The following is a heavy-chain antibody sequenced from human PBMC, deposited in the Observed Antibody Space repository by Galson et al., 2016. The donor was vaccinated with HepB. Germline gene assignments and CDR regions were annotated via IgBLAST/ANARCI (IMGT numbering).Heavy chain of an antibody. D-gene: IGHD1-26*01. CDR1: GFISSNYA. J-gene: IGHJ4*02. Sequence: SLRLSCAVSGFISSNYAMSWVRQAPGKGLEWVSGISGSGGSTFYADSVKGRFTISRDNSNKTLSLQMNSLRAEDTAIYYCVKCRGKWELHYYFESWGQGTLVSVSS. CDR2: ISGSGGST. CDR3: VKCRGKWELHYYFES. V-gene: IGHV3-23*01.